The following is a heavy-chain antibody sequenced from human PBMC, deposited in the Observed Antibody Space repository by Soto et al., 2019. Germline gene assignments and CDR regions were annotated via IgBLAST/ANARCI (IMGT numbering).Heavy chain of an antibody. D-gene: IGHD3-3*01. J-gene: IGHJ4*02. CDR3: ARGFYYTYDFWSGYYTSMDY. CDR1: GGSFSGYY. CDR2: INHSGST. Sequence: PSETLSLTCAVYGGSFSGYYWSWIRQPPGKGLEWIGEINHSGSTNYNPSLKSRVTISVDTSKNQFSLKLSSVTAADTAVYYCARGFYYTYDFWSGYYTSMDYWGQGTLVTVSS. V-gene: IGHV4-34*01.